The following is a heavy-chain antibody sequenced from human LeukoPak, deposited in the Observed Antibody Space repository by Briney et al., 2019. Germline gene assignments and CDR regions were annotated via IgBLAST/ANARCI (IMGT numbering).Heavy chain of an antibody. D-gene: IGHD3-22*01. J-gene: IGHJ4*02. CDR2: ISSSSSYI. Sequence: PGGSLRLSCAASGFTLSSYSMNWVRQAPGKGLEWVSSISSSSSYIYYADSVKGRFTISRDNAKNSLYLQMNSLRAEDTAVYCCARGQYYYDTGGYWGQGTLVTVSS. V-gene: IGHV3-21*01. CDR1: GFTLSSYS. CDR3: ARGQYYYDTGGY.